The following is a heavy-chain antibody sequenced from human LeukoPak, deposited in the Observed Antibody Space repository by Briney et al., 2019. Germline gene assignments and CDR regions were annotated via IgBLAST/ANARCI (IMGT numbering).Heavy chain of an antibody. CDR3: ARTPTVTTALYNWFDP. CDR1: GGTFSSYA. D-gene: IGHD4-17*01. CDR2: IIPIFGTA. V-gene: IGHV1-69*13. J-gene: IGHJ5*02. Sequence: ASVKVSCKASGGTFSSYAISWVRPAPGQGLEWMGGIIPIFGTANYAQKFQGRVTITADESTSTAYMELSSLRSEDTAVYYCARTPTVTTALYNWFDPWGQGTLVTVSS.